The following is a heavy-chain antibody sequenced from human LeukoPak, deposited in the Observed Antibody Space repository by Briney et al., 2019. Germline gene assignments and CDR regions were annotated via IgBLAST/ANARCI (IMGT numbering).Heavy chain of an antibody. J-gene: IGHJ4*02. V-gene: IGHV3-21*01. Sequence: XXNWVRXXAGXGRAWLSSIGSSSSYIYYTDSVKPRFTISRHNAKNSLYLQMNTLRAEDTAVYYCARARGPLDYWGQGTLVTVSS. CDR3: ARARGPLDY. CDR1: X. D-gene: IGHD2-15*01. CDR2: IGSSSSYI.